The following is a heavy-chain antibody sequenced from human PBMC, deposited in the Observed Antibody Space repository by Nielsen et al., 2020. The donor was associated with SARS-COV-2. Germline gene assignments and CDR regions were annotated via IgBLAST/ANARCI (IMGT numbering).Heavy chain of an antibody. J-gene: IGHJ6*02. V-gene: IGHV3-9*01. Sequence: SLKISCAASGFTIDDYAMHWVRQAPGKGLEWVSGISWNSGSIGYADSVKGRFTISRDNSKNTLYLQMNSLRAEDTAVYYCARDLVYYGMDVWGQGTTVTVSS. CDR3: ARDLVYYGMDV. CDR1: GFTIDDYA. CDR2: ISWNSGSI. D-gene: IGHD2-15*01.